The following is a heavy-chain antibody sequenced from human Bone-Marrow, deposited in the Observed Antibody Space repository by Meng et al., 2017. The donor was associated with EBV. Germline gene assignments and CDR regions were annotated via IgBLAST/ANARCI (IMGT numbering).Heavy chain of an antibody. CDR1: GGTFSSYA. CDR2: LIPMFGAP. V-gene: IGHV1-69*01. Sequence: QGQVVQSGAEVKKPGSSVQVSCKTSGGTFSSYAISWVRQAPGQGLEWLGGLIPMFGAPNYAQKFQGRVTITADEYTSTHFMELSSLRSEDTAVYYCASESGRGYTPDYWGQGTLVTVS. CDR3: ASESGRGYTPDY. D-gene: IGHD3-10*01. J-gene: IGHJ4*02.